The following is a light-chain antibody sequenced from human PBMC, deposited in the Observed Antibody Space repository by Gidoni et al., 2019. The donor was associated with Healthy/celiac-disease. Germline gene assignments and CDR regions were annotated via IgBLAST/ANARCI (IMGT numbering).Light chain of an antibody. Sequence: EIVMTQSPATLSVSPGERATLSCRASHSVSSSLAWYQQKHGQAPRLIISGASTRATGIPARFSGSWATAESTLTSSSLQSEVSAVYYCQHNNYWAWTFGQXTKVEIK. CDR1: HSVSSS. CDR3: QHNNYWAWT. V-gene: IGKV3D-15*01. CDR2: GAS. J-gene: IGKJ1*01.